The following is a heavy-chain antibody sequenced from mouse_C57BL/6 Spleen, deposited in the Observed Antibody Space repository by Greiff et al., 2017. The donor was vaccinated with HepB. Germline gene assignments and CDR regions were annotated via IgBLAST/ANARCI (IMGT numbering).Heavy chain of an antibody. J-gene: IGHJ2*01. CDR1: GFTFTDYY. CDR2: IRNKANGYTT. Sequence: EVKVVESGGGLVQPGGSLSLSCAASGFTFTDYYMSWVRQPPGKALEWLGFIRNKANGYTTEYSASVKGRFTISRDNSQSILYLQMNALRAEDSATYYCARYEGLRRGDFDYWGQGTTLTVSS. CDR3: ARYEGLRRGDFDY. D-gene: IGHD2-4*01. V-gene: IGHV7-3*01.